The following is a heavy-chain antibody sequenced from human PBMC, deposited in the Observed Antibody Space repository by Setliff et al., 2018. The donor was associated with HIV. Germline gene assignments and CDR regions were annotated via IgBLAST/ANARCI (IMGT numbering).Heavy chain of an antibody. CDR3: ASGGPLGWVRGVSNWFDP. Sequence: PSETLSLTCTVSGGSISSYYWSWIRQPAGKGLEWIGRIYTSGSTNYNPSLKSRVTMSVDTSKNQFSLKLSSVTAADTAVYYCASGGPLGWVRGVSNWFDPWGQGTLVTVSS. D-gene: IGHD3-10*01. J-gene: IGHJ5*02. V-gene: IGHV4-4*07. CDR2: IYTSGST. CDR1: GGSISSYY.